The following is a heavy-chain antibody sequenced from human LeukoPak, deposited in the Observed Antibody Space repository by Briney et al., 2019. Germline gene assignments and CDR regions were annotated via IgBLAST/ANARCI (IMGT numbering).Heavy chain of an antibody. D-gene: IGHD3-22*01. V-gene: IGHV3-74*01. CDR1: GFTFSSYW. Sequence: GGSLRLSCTASGFTFSSYWMHWVRQAPGKGLVRVSRINSDGGSTSYADSVKGRFTIARDNAKNTLYLQMNSLRPEDTAVYYCARDVDYHVTSECFDYWGQGTLVTVSS. CDR2: INSDGGST. CDR3: ARDVDYHVTSECFDY. J-gene: IGHJ4*02.